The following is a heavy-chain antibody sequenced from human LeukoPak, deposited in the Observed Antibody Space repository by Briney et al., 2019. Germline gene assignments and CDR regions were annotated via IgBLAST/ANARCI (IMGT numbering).Heavy chain of an antibody. J-gene: IGHJ6*02. CDR2: ISSSSSTI. V-gene: IGHV3-48*01. Sequence: GGSLRLSCEASGFTLSNYAMSWVRQAPGKGLEWVSYISSSSSTIYYADSVKGRFTISRDNAKNSLYLQMNSLRAEDTAVYYCARADSYYYYYYGMDVWGQGTTVTVSS. CDR1: GFTLSNYA. CDR3: ARADSYYYYYYGMDV. D-gene: IGHD2-15*01.